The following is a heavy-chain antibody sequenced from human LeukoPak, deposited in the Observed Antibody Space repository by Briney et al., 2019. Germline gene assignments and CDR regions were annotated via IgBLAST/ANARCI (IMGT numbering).Heavy chain of an antibody. CDR1: GGSISSSSNH. Sequence: PSETLSLTCTVSGGSISSSSNHWGWIRQPPGKGLEWFGSIYYSGNTYYNPSRESRVILFVDPSKNQFPLELSALTAADTAGYYCARHGVVTVFRPPNWRDPWGQGTLVTVSS. CDR2: IYYSGNT. D-gene: IGHD2-21*02. J-gene: IGHJ5*02. CDR3: ARHGVVTVFRPPNWRDP. V-gene: IGHV4-39*01.